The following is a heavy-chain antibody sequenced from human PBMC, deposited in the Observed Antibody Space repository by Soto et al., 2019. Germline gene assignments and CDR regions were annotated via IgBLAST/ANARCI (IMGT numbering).Heavy chain of an antibody. J-gene: IGHJ6*03. D-gene: IGHD3-3*01. CDR2: TDDSGST. V-gene: IGHV4-59*01. Sequence: QVQLQESGPGLVKPSETLSLTCTVSGDSISSSYWNWIRQAPGKGLEWIGYTDDSGSTNYNPSLKSRVNLSVDMSKNQFSLKLSSVTAADTAVYYCARGVLEWLLRDSYYSYMDVWGKGTTVTVSS. CDR3: ARGVLEWLLRDSYYSYMDV. CDR1: GDSISSSY.